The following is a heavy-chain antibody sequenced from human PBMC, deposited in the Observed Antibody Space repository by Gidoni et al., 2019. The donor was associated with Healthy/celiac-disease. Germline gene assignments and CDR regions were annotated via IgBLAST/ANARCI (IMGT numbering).Heavy chain of an antibody. CDR1: GGSISSYY. Sequence: QVQLQESGPGLVKPSETLSLTCPVSGGSISSYYWSWIRQPPGKGLEWIGYIYYSGSTNYNPSLKSRVTISVDTSKNQFSLKLSSVTAADTAVYYCARGDLPSEDWGQGTLVTVSS. V-gene: IGHV4-59*01. D-gene: IGHD1-26*01. CDR2: IYYSGST. CDR3: ARGDLPSED. J-gene: IGHJ4*02.